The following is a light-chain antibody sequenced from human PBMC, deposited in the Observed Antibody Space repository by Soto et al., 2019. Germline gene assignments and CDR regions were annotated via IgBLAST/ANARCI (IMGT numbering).Light chain of an antibody. Sequence: DIVMTQSPATLSVSPGETATLSCRTSQSVSRNLAWYQQRPGQAPRLLIYSASTRATDIPARFSGSGSGTEFTLTISSLQSEDFGLYYCQQYNNWPPYTFGQGTRLEIK. CDR3: QQYNNWPPYT. V-gene: IGKV3-15*01. CDR2: SAS. J-gene: IGKJ5*01. CDR1: QSVSRN.